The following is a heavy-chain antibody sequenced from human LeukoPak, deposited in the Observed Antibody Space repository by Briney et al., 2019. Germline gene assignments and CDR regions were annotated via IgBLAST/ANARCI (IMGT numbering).Heavy chain of an antibody. CDR3: ASIAARHYYYYYYMDV. J-gene: IGHJ6*03. V-gene: IGHV4-34*01. Sequence: SETLSLTCAVYGGSFSGYYWSWIRQPPGKGLEWIGEINHSGSTNYNPSLKSRVTISVDTSKNQFSLKLSSVTAADTAVYYCASIAARHYYYYYYMDVWGKGTTVTVSS. CDR2: INHSGST. CDR1: GGSFSGYY. D-gene: IGHD6-6*01.